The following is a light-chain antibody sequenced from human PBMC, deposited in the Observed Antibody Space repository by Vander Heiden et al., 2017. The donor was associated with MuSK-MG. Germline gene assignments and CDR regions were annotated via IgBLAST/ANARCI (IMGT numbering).Light chain of an antibody. J-gene: IGLJ3*02. CDR3: AAGDDSRSGGV. CDR1: SSHIGSNY. Sequence: QSVLTQPPSASGTPGQRVTISCSGSSSHIGSNYVYWYQQLPGTAPKLLIYSNNKRHSGVPDRFSGSKSGTSASLATSGLRAEEEADYYCAAGDDSRSGGVFGGGTKLTVL. CDR2: SNN. V-gene: IGLV1-47*02.